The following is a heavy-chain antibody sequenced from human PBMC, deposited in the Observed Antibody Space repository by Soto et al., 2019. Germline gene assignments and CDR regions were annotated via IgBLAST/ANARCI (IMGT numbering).Heavy chain of an antibody. CDR2: ISYDGSNK. J-gene: IGHJ3*02. Sequence: GGSLRLSCAASGFTFSSYAMHWVRQAPGKGLEWVAVISYDGSNKYYADSVKGRFTISRDNSKNTLYLQMNSLRAKDTAVYYCARAHLGFRRAFDIWGQGTMVTVSS. V-gene: IGHV3-30-3*01. CDR1: GFTFSSYA. CDR3: ARAHLGFRRAFDI. D-gene: IGHD1-26*01.